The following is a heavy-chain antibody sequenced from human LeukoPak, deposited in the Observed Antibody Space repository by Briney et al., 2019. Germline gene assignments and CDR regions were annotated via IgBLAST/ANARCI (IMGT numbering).Heavy chain of an antibody. CDR1: GYTFTGYS. J-gene: IGHJ6*03. CDR3: ARGILFDYYYYYYMDV. CDR2: INPNRGST. Sequence: GASVKVSCKASGYTFTGYSMRWVRQAPGQGLEWMGWINPNRGSTNYAQKFQGRVTITRDTSISTAYMELSRLRSDDTAVYYCARGILFDYYYYYYMDVWGKGTTVTVSS. D-gene: IGHD3-9*01. V-gene: IGHV1-2*02.